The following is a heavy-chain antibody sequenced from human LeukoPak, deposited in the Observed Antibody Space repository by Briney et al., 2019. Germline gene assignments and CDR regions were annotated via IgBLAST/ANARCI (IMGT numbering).Heavy chain of an antibody. CDR1: GLIVSSNY. D-gene: IGHD3-9*01. CDR3: ARGAGYYDYFYMDV. J-gene: IGHJ6*03. Sequence: GGSLRLSCAASGLIVSSNYMNWVRQAPGQGLEWISIIYKEGKTYYEDSVTGRFTISRDNSNNIVSLQMDSLRVDDTSMYYCARGAGYYDYFYMDVWGKGTTVTVSS. CDR2: IYKEGKT. V-gene: IGHV3-53*05.